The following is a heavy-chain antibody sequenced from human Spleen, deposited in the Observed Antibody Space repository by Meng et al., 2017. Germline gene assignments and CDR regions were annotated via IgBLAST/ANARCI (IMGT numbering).Heavy chain of an antibody. V-gene: IGHV4-39*07. Sequence: QLQLQESGPGLVKPSETLSLTCTVSGGSINSSGYFWGWIRQPPGKGLEWIGTIYYGGSTYYNPSLKSRVIISVDTSKNQFSLKLTSVTAADTAVYHCLRGSGGSVWGQGTLVTVSS. CDR2: IYYGGST. J-gene: IGHJ1*01. D-gene: IGHD3-10*01. CDR1: GGSINSSGYF. CDR3: LRGSGGSV.